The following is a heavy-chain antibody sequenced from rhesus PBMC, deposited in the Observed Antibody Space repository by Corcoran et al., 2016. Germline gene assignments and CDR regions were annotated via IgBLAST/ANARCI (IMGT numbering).Heavy chain of an antibody. CDR3: ARDWGDYGYYPNAFDF. J-gene: IGHJ3*01. CDR1: CHSLSSGYY. V-gene: IGHV4-99*02. Sequence: QVQLQESGPGLVKPSETLCLTCAVSCHSLSSGYYWGWIRQPPGKGLEWIGDVTGRSRTPYYNPTLMRRVTGAKDTAKTQFSRNLGAVTAADTAVYYCARDWGDYGYYPNAFDFWGQGLRVTVSS. D-gene: IGHD3-9*01. CDR2: VTGRSRTP.